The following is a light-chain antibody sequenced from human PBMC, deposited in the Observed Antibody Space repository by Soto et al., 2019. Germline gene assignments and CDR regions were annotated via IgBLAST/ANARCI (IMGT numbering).Light chain of an antibody. Sequence: EIVLTQSPATLSLSPGERATLSCRASQTFSSHLAWYQQKPGQAPRLLIYDASKRATGIPARFSGRGSGTDFTLPISSLEPEDFAVYYCQQRSNRPPLITFGQGTRLEIK. CDR3: QQRSNRPPLIT. J-gene: IGKJ5*01. V-gene: IGKV3-11*01. CDR2: DAS. CDR1: QTFSSH.